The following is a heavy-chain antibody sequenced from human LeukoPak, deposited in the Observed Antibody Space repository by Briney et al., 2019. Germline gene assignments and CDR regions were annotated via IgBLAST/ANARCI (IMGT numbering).Heavy chain of an antibody. CDR1: GYSISSGYY. CDR2: IYHSGTT. CDR3: ARTDYFDRSGYKYYFDY. J-gene: IGHJ4*02. Sequence: PSETLSLTCTVSGYSISSGYYWGWIRQSPGKGLELIGSIYHSGTTYYNPSLKSRVTISVDTSKNQFSLKLSSVTAADTAVYYCARTDYFDRSGYKYYFDYWGPGTLVTVSS. V-gene: IGHV4-38-2*02. D-gene: IGHD3-22*01.